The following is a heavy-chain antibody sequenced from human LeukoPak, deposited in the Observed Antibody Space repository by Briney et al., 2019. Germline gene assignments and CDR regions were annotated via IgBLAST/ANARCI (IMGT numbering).Heavy chain of an antibody. CDR3: ARGGIAVAGNHY. D-gene: IGHD6-19*01. V-gene: IGHV4-34*01. CDR1: GVSFSGYY. Sequence: SETLSLTCAVYGVSFSGYYWSWIRQPPGKGLEWIGEINHSGSTNYNPSLKSRVTISVDTSKNQFSLKLSSVTAADTAVYYCARGGIAVAGNHYWGQGTLVTVSS. J-gene: IGHJ4*02. CDR2: INHSGST.